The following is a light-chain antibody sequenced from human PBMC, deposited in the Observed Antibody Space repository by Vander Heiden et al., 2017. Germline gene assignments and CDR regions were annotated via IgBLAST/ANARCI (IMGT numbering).Light chain of an antibody. J-gene: IGKJ2*01. CDR1: QSLVHSNGNTF. CDR2: LAS. V-gene: IGKV2-28*01. CDR3: MQGLQTPYT. Sequence: DIVMTQSPLSLPVTPGEPASISCRSSQSLVHSNGNTFFAWYLQKAGQPPQLLIYLASSRAAGVPDRISGRGSGTDFTLKISIEDAEDVVDYYCMQGLQTPYTFGQGTKLEIK.